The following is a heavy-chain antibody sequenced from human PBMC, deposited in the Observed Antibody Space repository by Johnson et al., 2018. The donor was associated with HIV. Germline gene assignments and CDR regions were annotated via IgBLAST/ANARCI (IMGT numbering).Heavy chain of an antibody. CDR2: ISYDGSNR. CDR3: ARVKQQVVRVGSDAFDI. J-gene: IGHJ3*02. Sequence: QVQLVESGGGLVQPGGSLRLSCAASGFTFSSYPMHWVRQAPGKGLEWVAVISYDGSNRYYADSVKGRFTLSRDNSKNTLYLQMNSLRAEDTAVYYCARVKQQVVRVGSDAFDIWGQGTMVTVSS. CDR1: GFTFSSYP. D-gene: IGHD6-13*01. V-gene: IGHV3-30*04.